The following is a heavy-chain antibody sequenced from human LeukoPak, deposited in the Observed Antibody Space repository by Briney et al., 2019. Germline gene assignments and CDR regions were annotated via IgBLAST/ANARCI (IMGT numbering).Heavy chain of an antibody. V-gene: IGHV1-3*01. J-gene: IGHJ6*04. D-gene: IGHD2-2*02. CDR1: GYTFTSYA. Sequence: ASVKVSCKASGYTFTSYAMHWVRQAPGQRLEWMGWINAGNGNTKYSQKFQDRVTITRDTSASTAYMELSSLRSEDTAVYYCARDHCSSTSCYTGYYYYGMDVWGKGTTVTVSS. CDR3: ARDHCSSTSCYTGYYYYGMDV. CDR2: INAGNGNT.